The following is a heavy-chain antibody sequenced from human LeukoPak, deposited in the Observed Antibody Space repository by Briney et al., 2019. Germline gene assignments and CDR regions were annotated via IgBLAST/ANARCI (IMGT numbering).Heavy chain of an antibody. CDR3: ARSSITIYDAFDL. CDR1: GYTFTGYY. Sequence: ASVKVSCKASGYTFTGYYMHWVRQAPGQGLEWMGWINPNSGGTNYAQKFQGRITMTRDTSVTTAYMGLSRLTFDDTAVYYCARSSITIYDAFDLWGQGTMVTVSS. CDR2: INPNSGGT. J-gene: IGHJ3*01. V-gene: IGHV1-2*02. D-gene: IGHD1-1*01.